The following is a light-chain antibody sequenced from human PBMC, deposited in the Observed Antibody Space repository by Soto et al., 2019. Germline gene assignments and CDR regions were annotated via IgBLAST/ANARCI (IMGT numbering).Light chain of an antibody. J-gene: IGKJ4*01. CDR3: QQYCSSPVT. V-gene: IGKV3-20*01. CDR1: QSVSSSY. CDR2: GAS. Sequence: EIVLTQSPGTLSLSPGERATLSCRASQSVSSSYLAWYQQKPGQAPRLLIYGASSRSTGIPDRFSGSGSWTDFTLTINRLEPEDFPVYYCQQYCSSPVTFGGGTKVEIK.